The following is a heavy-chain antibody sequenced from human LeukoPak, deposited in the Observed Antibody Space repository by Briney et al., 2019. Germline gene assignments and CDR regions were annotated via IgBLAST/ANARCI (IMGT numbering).Heavy chain of an antibody. D-gene: IGHD6-19*01. V-gene: IGHV3-33*01. J-gene: IGHJ4*02. CDR2: IWYDGSNK. CDR1: GFTFSSYG. CDR3: AREIPPGSGWHGGFDY. Sequence: GGSLRLSCAASGFTFSSYGMHWVRQAPGKGLEWVAVIWYDGSNKYYADSVKGRFTISRDNSKNTLYLQMNSLRAEDTAVYYCAREIPPGSGWHGGFDYWGQGTLVTVSS.